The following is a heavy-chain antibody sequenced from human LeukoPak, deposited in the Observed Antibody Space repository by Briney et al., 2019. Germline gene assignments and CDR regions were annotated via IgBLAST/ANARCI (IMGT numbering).Heavy chain of an antibody. Sequence: PGGSLRLSCTASGFTFGDYAMSWFRQAPGKGLEWVGFIRSKAYGGTTEYAASVKGRFTISRDDSKSIAYLQMNSLKTEDTAVYYCTRARGYALYYFDYWGQGTLVTASS. CDR2: IRSKAYGGTT. V-gene: IGHV3-49*03. J-gene: IGHJ4*02. D-gene: IGHD3-22*01. CDR3: TRARGYALYYFDY. CDR1: GFTFGDYA.